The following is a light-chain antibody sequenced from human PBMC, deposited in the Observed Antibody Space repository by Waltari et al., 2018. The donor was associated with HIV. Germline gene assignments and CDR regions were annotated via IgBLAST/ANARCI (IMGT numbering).Light chain of an antibody. CDR3: ATWDDSLDGPM. Sequence: QSVLTQPPSASGTPGQRVTISCSGSISDIGSNTVNWYQQLPGTAPKLLIYSNDQRPSGVPDRFSGSKSGTSASLAISGLRSEDEAEYYCATWDDSLDGPMFGGGTKLTVL. V-gene: IGLV1-44*01. J-gene: IGLJ3*02. CDR2: SND. CDR1: ISDIGSNT.